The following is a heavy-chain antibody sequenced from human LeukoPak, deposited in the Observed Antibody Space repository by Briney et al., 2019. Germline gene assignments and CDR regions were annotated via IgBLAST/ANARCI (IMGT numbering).Heavy chain of an antibody. CDR2: FSSISSPI. D-gene: IGHD3-22*01. CDR3: ARDYYDSSGYQLLGYFDY. CDR1: GFTFISSS. Sequence: PGGSLLLSCAAPGFTFISSSMNWVRQAPGKGLEWVSYFSSISSPIYYADSVKGRFTISRDNAKNSLYLQMNSLRAEDTAVYYCARDYYDSSGYQLLGYFDYWGQGTLVTVSS. J-gene: IGHJ4*02. V-gene: IGHV3-48*04.